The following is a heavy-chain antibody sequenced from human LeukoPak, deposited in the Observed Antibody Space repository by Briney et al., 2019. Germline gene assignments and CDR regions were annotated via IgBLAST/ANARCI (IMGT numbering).Heavy chain of an antibody. CDR1: GGSFSGYY. D-gene: IGHD4-17*01. CDR3: ARHDYGDHNWFDP. V-gene: IGHV4-34*01. CDR2: IYYSGST. Sequence: SETLSLTCAVYGGSFSGYYWSWIRQPPGKGLEWIGSIYYSGSTYYNPSLKSRVTISVDTSKNQFSLKLSSVTAADTAVYYCARHDYGDHNWFDPWGQGTLVTVSS. J-gene: IGHJ5*02.